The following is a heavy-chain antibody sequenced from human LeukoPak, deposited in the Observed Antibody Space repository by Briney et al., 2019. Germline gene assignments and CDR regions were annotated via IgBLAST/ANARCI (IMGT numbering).Heavy chain of an antibody. CDR2: ISSSSSYI. V-gene: IGHV3-21*01. CDR1: GFTFSSYS. J-gene: IGHJ6*02. CDR3: ARDWYYDILTGYRSGGGSYGMDV. Sequence: PGGSLRLSCAASGFTFSSYSMNWVRQAPGKGLEWVSSISSSSSYIYYAGSVKGRFTISRDNAKNSLYLQMNSLRAEDTAVYYCARDWYYDILTGYRSGGGSYGMDVWGQGTTVTVSS. D-gene: IGHD3-9*01.